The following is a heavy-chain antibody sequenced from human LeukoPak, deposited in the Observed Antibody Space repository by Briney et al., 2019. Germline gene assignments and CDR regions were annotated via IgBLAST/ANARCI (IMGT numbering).Heavy chain of an antibody. Sequence: GGSLRLSCAASGFTFSNYAMSWVRQAPGKGLEWGSGISGSGGSTYYADSVKGRFTISRDNSKNTLYLQMNSLRAEDTAVYYCAKGSSSYYFAFDIWGQGTMVTVSS. J-gene: IGHJ3*02. CDR2: ISGSGGST. D-gene: IGHD6-13*01. CDR1: GFTFSNYA. CDR3: AKGSSSYYFAFDI. V-gene: IGHV3-23*01.